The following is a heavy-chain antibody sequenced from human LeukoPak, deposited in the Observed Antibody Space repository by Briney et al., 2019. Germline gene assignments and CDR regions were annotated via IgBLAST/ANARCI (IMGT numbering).Heavy chain of an antibody. D-gene: IGHD2-8*01. CDR3: SRPGVESPQWVFDN. V-gene: IGHV3-7*01. CDR2: IKQDESEK. CDR1: GFTFSSYW. Sequence: GGSLRLSCAASGFTFSSYWMSWVRQAPGKGLEWVANIKQDESEKYYVDSVKGRFTVSRDNAQNSLYLQMNSLRAEDTAVYYCSRPGVESPQWVFDNWGQGTLVTVSS. J-gene: IGHJ4*02.